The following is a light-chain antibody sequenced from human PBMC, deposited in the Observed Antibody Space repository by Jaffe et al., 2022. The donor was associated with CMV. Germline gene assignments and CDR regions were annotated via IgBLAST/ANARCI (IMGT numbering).Light chain of an antibody. CDR2: GAS. CDR1: QSVNSL. J-gene: IGKJ4*01. V-gene: IGKV3-15*01. Sequence: EIVMTQSPATLSVSPGERATLSCRASQSVNSLLAWFQQKPGQAPRLLIYGASTRATGLPARFSGSGSGTEFTLTISSLQSEDSAVYYCQQYNNWPVTFGGGTKVEIK. CDR3: QQYNNWPVT.